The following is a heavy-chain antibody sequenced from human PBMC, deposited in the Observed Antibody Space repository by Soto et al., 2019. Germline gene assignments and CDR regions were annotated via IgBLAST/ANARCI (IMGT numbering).Heavy chain of an antibody. Sequence: ASVKVSCKASGYTFTSYGISWVRQAPGQGLEWMGWISAYNGNTNYAQKLQGRVTMTTDTSTSTAYMELRSLRSDDTAVYYCARDLKRGYSGYDSRLDYWGQGTLVTVSS. V-gene: IGHV1-18*01. CDR1: GYTFTSYG. D-gene: IGHD5-12*01. CDR3: ARDLKRGYSGYDSRLDY. J-gene: IGHJ4*02. CDR2: ISAYNGNT.